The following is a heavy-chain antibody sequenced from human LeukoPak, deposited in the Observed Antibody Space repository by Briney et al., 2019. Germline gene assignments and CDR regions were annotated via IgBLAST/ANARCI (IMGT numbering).Heavy chain of an antibody. D-gene: IGHD6-13*01. J-gene: IGHJ6*03. CDR3: AREHGYSSSWSLLNYYYYMDV. Sequence: KSGGSLRLSCAASGFTFSDYYMSWIRQAPGKGLEWVSYISSSGSTIYYADSVKGRFTISRDNAKNSLYLQMNSLRAEDTAVYYCAREHGYSSSWSLLNYYYYMDVWGKGTTVTVSS. V-gene: IGHV3-11*01. CDR1: GFTFSDYY. CDR2: ISSSGSTI.